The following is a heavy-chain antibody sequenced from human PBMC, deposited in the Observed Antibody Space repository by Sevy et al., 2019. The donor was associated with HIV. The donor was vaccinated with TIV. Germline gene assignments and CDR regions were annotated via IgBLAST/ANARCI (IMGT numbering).Heavy chain of an antibody. V-gene: IGHV1-8*01. D-gene: IGHD1-7*01. CDR2: MNPNSGNT. J-gene: IGHJ6*02. CDR3: VYNWNYGAGYYYGMDV. CDR1: GYTFTSYD. Sequence: ASVKVSCKASGYTFTSYDINWVRQATGQGLEWMGWMNPNSGNTGYAQKFQGRVTMTRNTSISTAYMELSSLRSEDTAVYYCVYNWNYGAGYYYGMDVWGQGTTVTVSS.